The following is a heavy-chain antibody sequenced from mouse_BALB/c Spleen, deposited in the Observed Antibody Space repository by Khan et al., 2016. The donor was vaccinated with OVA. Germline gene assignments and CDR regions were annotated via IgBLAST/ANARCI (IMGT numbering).Heavy chain of an antibody. CDR3: ARPPYFSYIFVY. J-gene: IGHJ4*01. V-gene: IGHV9-3-1*01. CDR2: INTYTGEP. Sequence: QIQLLQSGPELMKPGETVKISCKASGYTFTNYGMNWVRQSPGKGLKWMGWINTYTGEPSYADDFKGRFAFSLETSANTAYLQINNLKNEDTATYFCARPPYFSYIFVYWGQGTSVSVSS. CDR1: GYTFTNYG. D-gene: IGHD2-10*01.